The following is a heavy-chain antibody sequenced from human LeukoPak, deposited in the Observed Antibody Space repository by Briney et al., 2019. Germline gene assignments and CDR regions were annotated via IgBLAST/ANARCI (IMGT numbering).Heavy chain of an antibody. CDR2: INYRGST. CDR3: ARAHYDSSRYYFDY. Sequence: SETLSLTCTVSGGSISSSSYYWGWLRQPPGTELEGIGSINYRGSTSYSPSRKIRDTISVATSKNQFYLKVSSVTAADTAVYHCARAHYDSSRYYFDYWGQGTLVTVSS. CDR1: GGSISSSSYY. D-gene: IGHD3-22*01. J-gene: IGHJ4*02. V-gene: IGHV4-39*07.